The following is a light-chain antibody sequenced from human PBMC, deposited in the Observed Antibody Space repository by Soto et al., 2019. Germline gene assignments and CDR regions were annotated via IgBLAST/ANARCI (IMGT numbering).Light chain of an antibody. CDR3: QQYNAWPPT. CDR2: GAP. Sequence: EVFLTQSPATLSVSPGERVTLSCRTSQSVGSSLAWYQQVPGQAPRLLIYGAPSRETGISDGFSGGGSGTEFVLTISDLQSEDFEVYSCQQYNAWPPTFGQGTKVDNK. J-gene: IGKJ1*01. CDR1: QSVGSS. V-gene: IGKV3-15*01.